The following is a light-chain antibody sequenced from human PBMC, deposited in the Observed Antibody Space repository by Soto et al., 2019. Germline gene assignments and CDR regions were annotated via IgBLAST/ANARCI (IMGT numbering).Light chain of an antibody. V-gene: IGKV3-20*01. Sequence: EIVLTQSPGTLSLSPGERATLSCRASQTITTLAWYQRKPGQAPRLLIYRVSSRATGVPDRFSGSGSGTDCTLTISRLEPEDFAVYYCQQYGNLPLTFGGGTKLDIK. CDR3: QQYGNLPLT. J-gene: IGKJ4*01. CDR1: QTITT. CDR2: RVS.